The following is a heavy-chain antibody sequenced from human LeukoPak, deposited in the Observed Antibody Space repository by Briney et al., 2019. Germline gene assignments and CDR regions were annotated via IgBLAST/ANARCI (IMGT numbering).Heavy chain of an antibody. D-gene: IGHD6-19*01. Sequence: GGSLRLSCAASGFTFTSYAMSWVRHTPGKGLEWVSAISGSGSSTYHADSVKGRFTISRDNSRNTLHLQMNSLRAEDTALYYCAKGPLVEVAGTTWDYWGQGTLVTVSS. V-gene: IGHV3-23*01. CDR3: AKGPLVEVAGTTWDY. CDR1: GFTFTSYA. J-gene: IGHJ4*02. CDR2: ISGSGSST.